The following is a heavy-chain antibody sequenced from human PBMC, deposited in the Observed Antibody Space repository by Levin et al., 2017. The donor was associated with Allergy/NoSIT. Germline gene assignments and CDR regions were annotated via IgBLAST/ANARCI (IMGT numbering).Heavy chain of an antibody. CDR3: ARDSIAVAGLDN. CDR1: GGSISNNNYY. Sequence: GSLRLSCTVSGGSISNNNYYWGWIRQPPGKGLEWIGSIYYGGRTYYNLSLKSRVTISVDTSKNQFSLNLSSVTAADTAVYFCARDSIAVAGLDNWGQGTLVTVSS. V-gene: IGHV4-39*07. CDR2: IYYGGRT. D-gene: IGHD6-19*01. J-gene: IGHJ4*02.